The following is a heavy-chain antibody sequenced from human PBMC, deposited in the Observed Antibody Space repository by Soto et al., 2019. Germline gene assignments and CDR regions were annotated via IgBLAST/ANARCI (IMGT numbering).Heavy chain of an antibody. CDR3: AKDGSYYYMDV. J-gene: IGHJ6*03. CDR1: GFTFSGYA. CDR2: ISYSGGAT. D-gene: IGHD2-2*03. Sequence: EVQLLESGGGLVQPGGSLRLSCAASGFTFSGYAMTWVRQAPGKGLEWVSAISYSGGATYYADSVKGRFTISRDNSKNTLYLQMNSLRAEDTAVYNCAKDGSYYYMDVWGKGTTVTVSS. V-gene: IGHV3-23*01.